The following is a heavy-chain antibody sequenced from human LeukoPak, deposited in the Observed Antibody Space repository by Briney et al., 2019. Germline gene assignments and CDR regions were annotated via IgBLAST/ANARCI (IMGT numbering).Heavy chain of an antibody. Sequence: RAGGSLRLSCSASQFTFSYYAMTWVRQAPGKGLEWVSGISSSGDYTYYADSVKGRSTISRDNSKNTLYLQLNSLRVEDTAVYYCAKEIYAYGSRGFDYWGQGTLVTVSS. CDR1: QFTFSYYA. J-gene: IGHJ4*02. CDR2: ISSSGDYT. D-gene: IGHD3-10*01. V-gene: IGHV3-23*01. CDR3: AKEIYAYGSRGFDY.